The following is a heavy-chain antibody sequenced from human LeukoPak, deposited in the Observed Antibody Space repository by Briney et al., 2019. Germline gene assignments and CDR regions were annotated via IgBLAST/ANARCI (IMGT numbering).Heavy chain of an antibody. CDR3: ARQTGSGLFTLP. Sequence: SETLSLTCTVSGGSISSSYSWGWIRPPPGKGLEWIGNIYYSGSTYYNPSLKRRVTISIDTSANLFSLKLNSVTAADTAFYYCARQTGSGLFTLPGGQGTLVTVSS. CDR2: IYYSGST. D-gene: IGHD3-10*01. V-gene: IGHV4-39*01. J-gene: IGHJ4*02. CDR1: GGSISSSYS.